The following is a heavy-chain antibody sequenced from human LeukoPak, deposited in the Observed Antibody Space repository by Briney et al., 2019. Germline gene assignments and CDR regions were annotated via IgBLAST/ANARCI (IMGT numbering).Heavy chain of an antibody. D-gene: IGHD3-10*01. CDR3: ARHRVRGLLWFGESLGFDY. CDR1: GGSISSGGYY. V-gene: IGHV4-31*03. J-gene: IGHJ4*02. Sequence: SQTLSLTCTVSGGSISSGGYYWSWIRQHPGKGLEWIGYIYYSGSTYYNPSLKSRVTISVDTSKNQFSLKLSSVTAADTAVYYCARHRVRGLLWFGESLGFDYWGQGTLVTVSS. CDR2: IYYSGST.